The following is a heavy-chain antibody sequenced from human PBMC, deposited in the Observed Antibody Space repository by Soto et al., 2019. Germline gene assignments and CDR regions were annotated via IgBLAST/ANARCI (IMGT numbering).Heavy chain of an antibody. CDR2: LYSGAGT. CDR3: ARECGGDCTNAFDL. Sequence: QLVESGGGLVQPGGSLRLSCAASGFTVSSNYMNWVRQAPGKGLEWLSVLYSGAGTYYADSVKDRFTISRDNSKNTLYLQLNSLRAADTAIYYCARECGGDCTNAFDLWGQGTMVTVSP. J-gene: IGHJ3*01. D-gene: IGHD2-21*01. V-gene: IGHV3-66*01. CDR1: GFTVSSNY.